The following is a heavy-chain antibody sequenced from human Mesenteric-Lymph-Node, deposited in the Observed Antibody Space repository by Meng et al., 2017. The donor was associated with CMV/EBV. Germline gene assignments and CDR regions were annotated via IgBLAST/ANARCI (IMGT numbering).Heavy chain of an antibody. CDR2: IYADGST. CDR3: AGPGSYTAD. V-gene: IGHV3-53*01. Sequence: GESLKISCTASGFTFGDYAMSWVRQAPGKGLEWISVIYADGSTYYADSVKGRITISRDKSKNTLYLQMSYLRADDTAVYYCAGPGSYTADWGQGTQVTVSS. D-gene: IGHD3-10*01. CDR1: GFTFGDYA. J-gene: IGHJ4*02.